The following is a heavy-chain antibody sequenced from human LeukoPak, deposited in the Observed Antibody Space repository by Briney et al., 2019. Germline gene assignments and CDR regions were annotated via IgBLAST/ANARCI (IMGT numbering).Heavy chain of an antibody. Sequence: GASVKVSCKASGYTFTSYDINWVRQATGQGLEWMGWMNPNSGNTGYAQKFQGRVTMTRNTSISTAYMELSSLRSEDTAVYYCARVREPTYYYDSSGYYNFDYWGQGTLVTVSS. CDR3: ARVREPTYYYDSSGYYNFDY. CDR2: MNPNSGNT. J-gene: IGHJ4*02. V-gene: IGHV1-8*01. CDR1: GYTFTSYD. D-gene: IGHD3-22*01.